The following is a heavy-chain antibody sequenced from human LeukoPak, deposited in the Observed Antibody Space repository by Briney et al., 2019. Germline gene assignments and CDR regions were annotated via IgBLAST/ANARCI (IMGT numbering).Heavy chain of an antibody. D-gene: IGHD7-27*01. CDR1: GGSISSYY. J-gene: IGHJ4*02. CDR3: ARDRPNWGLL. Sequence: PSETLSLTCTVSGGSISSYYLSWIRQPAGKGLEWIGRIYTRGSTNYNPSLKSRVTMSVDTSKNQFSLKLSSVTAPDTGVYYCARDRPNWGLLGGQATQVTVSS. V-gene: IGHV4-4*07. CDR2: IYTRGST.